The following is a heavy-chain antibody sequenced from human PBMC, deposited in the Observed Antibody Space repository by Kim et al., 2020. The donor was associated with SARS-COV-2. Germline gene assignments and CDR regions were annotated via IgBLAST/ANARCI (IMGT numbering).Heavy chain of an antibody. CDR3: ARCMVRGKPEFDY. J-gene: IGHJ4*02. Sequence: GGSLRLSCAASGFTFSSYEMNWVRQAPGKGLEWVSYISSSGSTIYYADSVKGRFTISRDNAKNSLYLQMNSLRAEDTAFYYCARCMVRGKPEFDYWGQGTLVTVSS. CDR2: ISSSGSTI. V-gene: IGHV3-48*03. D-gene: IGHD3-10*01. CDR1: GFTFSSYE.